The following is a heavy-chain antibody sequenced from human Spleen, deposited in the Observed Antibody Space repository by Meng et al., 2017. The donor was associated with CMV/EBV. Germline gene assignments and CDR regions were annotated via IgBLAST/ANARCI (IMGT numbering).Heavy chain of an antibody. CDR1: GGTFSSYA. D-gene: IGHD4-23*01. CDR2: IIPILGIA. CDR3: ARDLSHYYGGNSGGMDV. Sequence: SVKVYCKASGGTFSSYAISWVRQAPGQGLEWMGGIIPILGIANYAQKFQGRVTITADKSTSTAYMELSSLRSEDTAVYYCARDLSHYYGGNSGGMDVWGQGTTVTVSS. V-gene: IGHV1-69*10. J-gene: IGHJ6*02.